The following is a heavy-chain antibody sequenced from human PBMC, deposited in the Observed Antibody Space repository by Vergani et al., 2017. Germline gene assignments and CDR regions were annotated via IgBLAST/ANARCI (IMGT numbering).Heavy chain of an antibody. Sequence: QVQLVQSGAEVKKPGSSVKVSCKASGGTFSSYAISWVRQALGQGLEWMGGIIPIFGTANYAQKFQGRVTITADESTSTAYMELSSLRSEDTAVYYCARRGMPSYYDFWSGPFDPWGQGTLVTVSS. D-gene: IGHD3-3*01. CDR3: ARRGMPSYYDFWSGPFDP. CDR2: IIPIFGTA. V-gene: IGHV1-69*01. CDR1: GGTFSSYA. J-gene: IGHJ5*02.